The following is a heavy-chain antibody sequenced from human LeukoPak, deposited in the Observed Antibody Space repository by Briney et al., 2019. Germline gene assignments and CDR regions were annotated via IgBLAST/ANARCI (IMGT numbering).Heavy chain of an antibody. V-gene: IGHV3-23*01. J-gene: IGHJ4*02. D-gene: IGHD6-19*01. CDR2: ISGSGGST. CDR3: AKDLMGRSGWQLEIDY. Sequence: GGSLRLSCAASGFTFSSYAMSWVHQAPGKGLEWVSAISGSGGSTYYADSVKGRFTISRDNSKNTLYLQMNSLRAEDTAVYYCAKDLMGRSGWQLEIDYWGQGTLVTVSS. CDR1: GFTFSSYA.